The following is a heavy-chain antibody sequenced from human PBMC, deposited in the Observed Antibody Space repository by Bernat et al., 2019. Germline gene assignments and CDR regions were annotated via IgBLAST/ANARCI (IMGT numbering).Heavy chain of an antibody. V-gene: IGHV3-33*01. CDR1: GFIFNSYA. D-gene: IGHD3-16*01. CDR2: VWYDGTKK. J-gene: IGHJ4*02. CDR3: ARGEAGDH. Sequence: VQLVESGGGLVQPGRSLRLSCAASGFIFNSYAIYWVRQAPGKGLEWVALVWYDGTKKYYADSVKGRFTISRDSSKNTVYLLMDSLRVEDTAVYYRARGEAGDHWGQGPLVTVCS.